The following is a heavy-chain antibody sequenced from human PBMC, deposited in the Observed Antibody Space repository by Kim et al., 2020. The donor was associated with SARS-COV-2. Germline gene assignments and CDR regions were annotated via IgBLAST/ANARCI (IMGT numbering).Heavy chain of an antibody. V-gene: IGHV3-74*01. CDR1: GFTFSSYW. Sequence: GGSLRLSCAASGFTFSSYWMHWVRQAPGKGLVWVSRINSDGSSTSYADSVKGRFTISRDNAKNTLYLQMNSLRAEDTAVYYCARDLFVEAPYYYYYYGMDVWGQGTTVTVSS. J-gene: IGHJ6*02. D-gene: IGHD3-16*01. CDR3: ARDLFVEAPYYYYYYGMDV. CDR2: INSDGSST.